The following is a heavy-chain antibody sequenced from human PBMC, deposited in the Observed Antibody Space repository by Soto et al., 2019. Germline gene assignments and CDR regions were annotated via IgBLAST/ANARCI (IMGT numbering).Heavy chain of an antibody. CDR1: GGSFSGYY. CDR3: ARGRDDSSGYYGY. CDR2: INHSGST. V-gene: IGHV4-34*01. Sequence: NPSETLSLTCAVYGGSFSGYYWSWIRQPPGKGLEWIGEINHSGSTNYNPSLKSRVTISVDTSKNQFSLKLSSVTAADTAVYYCARGRDDSSGYYGYWGQGTLVTASS. J-gene: IGHJ4*02. D-gene: IGHD3-22*01.